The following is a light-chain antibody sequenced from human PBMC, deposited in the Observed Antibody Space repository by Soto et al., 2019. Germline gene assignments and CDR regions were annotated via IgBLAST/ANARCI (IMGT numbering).Light chain of an antibody. V-gene: IGKV1-6*01. CDR3: LXXNSXPRT. Sequence: SGSLGDRVSITCRASQGIRDELGWYQQRPGAAPKLLIYGASTLXXXXPSXXGXXXXXXXXXXTXSSLQPEXXATYYCLXXNSXPRTFGQGTKVEL. J-gene: IGKJ1*01. CDR2: GAS. CDR1: QGIRDE.